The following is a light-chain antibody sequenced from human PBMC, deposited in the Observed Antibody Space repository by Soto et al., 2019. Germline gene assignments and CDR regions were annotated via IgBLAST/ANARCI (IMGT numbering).Light chain of an antibody. CDR2: GAS. V-gene: IGKV3-20*01. J-gene: IGKJ3*01. CDR3: QQYGSSPPIT. Sequence: IVLTQSPGTLSLSPGERATLSCRGSQSVSSSYLAWYQQKPGQAPRLLIYGASSRATGIPDRFSGRGSGTDFTLTISRLEPEDFAVYYCQQYGSSPPITFGPGTKVDIK. CDR1: QSVSSSY.